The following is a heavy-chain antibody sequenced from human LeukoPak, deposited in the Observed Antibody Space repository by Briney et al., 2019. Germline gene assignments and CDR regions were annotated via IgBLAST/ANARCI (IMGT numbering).Heavy chain of an antibody. CDR2: ISGSGDNT. CDR3: AKMKGHPLPKYYMDV. CDR1: GFTFSSYS. J-gene: IGHJ6*01. V-gene: IGHV3-23*01. Sequence: PGGSLRLSCAASGFTFSSYSMNWVRRTPGKGLEWVSGISGSGDNTLYADSVKGRFTISRDNSKNTLYLEMNSLRAEDTAIYYCAKMKGHPLPKYYMDVWGQGTTVTVSS. D-gene: IGHD1-26*01.